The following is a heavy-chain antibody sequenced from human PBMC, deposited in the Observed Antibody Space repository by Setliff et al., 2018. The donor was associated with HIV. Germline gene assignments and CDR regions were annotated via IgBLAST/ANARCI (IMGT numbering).Heavy chain of an antibody. CDR1: GDTFSSYA. J-gene: IGHJ1*01. CDR2: IIPAFGTA. CDR3: ARDGQNALRYFDWLPEGEYFHH. V-gene: IGHV1-69*05. D-gene: IGHD3-9*01. Sequence: SVKVSCKTSGDTFSSYAVSWVRQAPGQGLEWMGGIIPAFGTANYAQKFQGRVTITTDESTSTAYMELSGLRSEDTAVYFCARDGQNALRYFDWLPEGEYFHHWGQGTLVTVSS.